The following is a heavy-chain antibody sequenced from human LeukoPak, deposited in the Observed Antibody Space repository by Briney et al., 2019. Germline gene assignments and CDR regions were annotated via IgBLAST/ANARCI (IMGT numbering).Heavy chain of an antibody. CDR2: IYYSGST. V-gene: IGHV4-39*01. CDR1: GGSISSSSYY. Sequence: PSETLSLTCTVSGGSISSSSYYWGWIRQPPGTGLEWIGSIYYSGSTYYNPSLKSRVTISVDTSKNQFFLKLSSVTAADTAVYYCASPGYSGYDLYYWGQGTLVTVSS. J-gene: IGHJ4*02. CDR3: ASPGYSGYDLYY. D-gene: IGHD5-12*01.